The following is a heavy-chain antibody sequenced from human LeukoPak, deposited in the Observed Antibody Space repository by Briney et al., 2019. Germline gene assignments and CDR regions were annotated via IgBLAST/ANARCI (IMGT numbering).Heavy chain of an antibody. Sequence: PGGSLRLSCAASGFTFSSYAMSWVRQAPGKGLEWVSAISCSGGSTYYADSVKGRFTIPRDNSKNALYLQMNSLRAEDTAVYYGAKVGIVLVVGDDYFDYWGQGTLVTVSS. D-gene: IGHD2-15*01. CDR3: AKVGIVLVVGDDYFDY. V-gene: IGHV3-23*01. CDR2: ISCSGGST. CDR1: GFTFSSYA. J-gene: IGHJ4*02.